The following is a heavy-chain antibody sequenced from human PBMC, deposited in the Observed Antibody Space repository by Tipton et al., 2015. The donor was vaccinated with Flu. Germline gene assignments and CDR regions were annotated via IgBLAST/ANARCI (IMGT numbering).Heavy chain of an antibody. CDR1: GGSIRGYY. J-gene: IGHJ4*02. D-gene: IGHD2-21*01. Sequence: TLSLNCTVSGGSIRGYYWNWIRQFPGKGLEWIGFVYYTGSTNYKSSLKSRVTISTDTSTNQVSLKMNSVIAADTAVYYCARGPPGPSIRAYYFDIWGQGALVTVSS. CDR3: ARGPPGPSIRAYYFDI. V-gene: IGHV4-59*01. CDR2: VYYTGST.